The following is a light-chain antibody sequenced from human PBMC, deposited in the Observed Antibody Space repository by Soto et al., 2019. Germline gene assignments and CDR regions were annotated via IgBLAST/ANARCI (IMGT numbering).Light chain of an antibody. CDR3: QQYNNWST. V-gene: IGKV3-15*01. CDR1: QSVSSN. J-gene: IGKJ2*01. Sequence: EIVMTQSPATLSVSPGERATLSCRASQSVSSNLAWYQQKPGQAPRLLIYGASTRATGIPARFSGSGSGTEFTLTIGSLQSEDFAVYYCQQYNNWSTFGQGTKLEIK. CDR2: GAS.